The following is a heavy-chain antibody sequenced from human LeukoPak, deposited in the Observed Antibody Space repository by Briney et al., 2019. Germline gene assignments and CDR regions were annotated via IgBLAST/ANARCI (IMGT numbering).Heavy chain of an antibody. J-gene: IGHJ3*02. Sequence: SETLSLTCTVSGYSISSGYYWGWIRQPPGKGLEWIGSIYHSGSTYYNPSLKSRVTISVDTSKNQFSLKLSSVTAADTAVYYCARPLWFGELLGYAFDIWGQGTMVTASS. D-gene: IGHD3-10*01. CDR3: ARPLWFGELLGYAFDI. CDR2: IYHSGST. CDR1: GYSISSGYY. V-gene: IGHV4-38-2*02.